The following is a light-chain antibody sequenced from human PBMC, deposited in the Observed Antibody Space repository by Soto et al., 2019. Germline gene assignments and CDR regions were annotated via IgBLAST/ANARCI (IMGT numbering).Light chain of an antibody. CDR2: EVS. CDR1: SSDIGTYNF. V-gene: IGLV2-14*01. CDR3: CSYAATSTLV. Sequence: QSVLTQPASVSGSPGQSITLSCTGSSSDIGTYNFVSWYQQHAGKAPRIILYEVSNRPSGVSSRFSGSKSSNSASLTISGLQHEDEAHYFCCSYAATSTLVFGGGTKLTVL. J-gene: IGLJ3*02.